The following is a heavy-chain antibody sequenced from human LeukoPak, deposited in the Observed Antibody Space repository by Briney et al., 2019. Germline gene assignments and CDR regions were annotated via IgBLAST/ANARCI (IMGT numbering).Heavy chain of an antibody. CDR2: INPNSGGT. V-gene: IGHV1-2*02. Sequence: GASVKVSCKASGYTFTAYYMHWVRQAPGQGLEWMGWINPNSGGTNSAQKFQGRVTMTRDTSISTAYMELSRLRSDDTAVYYCARDLGSSGWDLYYYYMDVWGKGTTVTVSS. CDR1: GYTFTAYY. J-gene: IGHJ6*03. CDR3: ARDLGSSGWDLYYYYMDV. D-gene: IGHD6-19*01.